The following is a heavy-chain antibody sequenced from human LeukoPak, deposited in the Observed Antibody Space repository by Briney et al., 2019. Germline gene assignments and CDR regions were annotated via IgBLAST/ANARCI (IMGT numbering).Heavy chain of an antibody. CDR1: GGSISSSDYY. V-gene: IGHV4-39*07. D-gene: IGHD3-16*01. CDR2: INYSADT. Sequence: PSETLSLTCTVSGGSISSSDYYWGWIRQPPGKGLEWIGIINYSADTHDNPSLKSRLTLSADTSRNQFSLRLRSITAADTAVYYYARLIRTTGNYHFDYWGQGTLVTVSS. CDR3: ARLIRTTGNYHFDY. J-gene: IGHJ4*02.